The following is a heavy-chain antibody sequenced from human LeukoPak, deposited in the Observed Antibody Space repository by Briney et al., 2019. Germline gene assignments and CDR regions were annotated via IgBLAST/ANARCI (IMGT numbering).Heavy chain of an antibody. CDR2: IYYSGST. D-gene: IGHD6-19*01. CDR1: GGSISSYY. CDR3: ARHKYSSGWPPEGAFDI. Sequence: SETLSLTCTVSGGSISSYYWSWIRQPPGKGLEWIGYIYYSGSTNYKPSLKRRVTISVDTSKNQFSLKLSSVTAADTAVYYCARHKYSSGWPPEGAFDIWGQGTMVTVSS. J-gene: IGHJ3*02. V-gene: IGHV4-59*08.